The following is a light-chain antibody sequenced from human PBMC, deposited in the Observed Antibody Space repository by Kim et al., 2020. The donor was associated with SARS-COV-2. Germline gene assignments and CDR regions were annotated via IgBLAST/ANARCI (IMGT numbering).Light chain of an antibody. CDR2: SVS. Sequence: SPGEGATLSCRTSQSVCSHNLAWYQQRPGQAPRLLIYSVSTRATGIPDRFSRSGSGTDFTLTISRLEPEDFAVYYCQQYGIAPPYTFGQGTKLEI. CDR3: QQYGIAPPYT. CDR1: QSVCSHN. J-gene: IGKJ2*01. V-gene: IGKV3-20*01.